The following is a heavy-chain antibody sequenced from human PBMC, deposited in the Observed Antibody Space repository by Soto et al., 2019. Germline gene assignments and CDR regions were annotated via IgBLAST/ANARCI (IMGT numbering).Heavy chain of an antibody. Sequence: ASVKVSCKTSGYHFTRYYVHWVRQAPGKGLEWMGVINPTGGRATYAQNFQGRVSMTSDTATTTVYMEVTGLKSEDTAVYSCSRDRCSSTSCYPDHWGQGTLVTVSS. CDR1: GYHFTRYY. V-gene: IGHV1-46*03. CDR2: INPTGGRA. J-gene: IGHJ4*02. D-gene: IGHD2-2*01. CDR3: SRDRCSSTSCYPDH.